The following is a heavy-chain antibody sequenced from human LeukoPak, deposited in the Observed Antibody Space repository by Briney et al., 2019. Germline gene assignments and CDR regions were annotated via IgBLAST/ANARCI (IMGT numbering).Heavy chain of an antibody. D-gene: IGHD5-18*01. J-gene: IGHJ4*02. CDR1: GFTFSSYA. V-gene: IGHV3-23*01. Sequence: GGSLRLSCAASGFTFSSYAMNWVRQAPGKGLEWVSGISESSGNTYYADSVKGRFTISRDNSKNTLYLQMNSLRAEDTAVYYCARDLGSYQDYWGQGTLVTVSS. CDR2: ISESSGNT. CDR3: ARDLGSYQDY.